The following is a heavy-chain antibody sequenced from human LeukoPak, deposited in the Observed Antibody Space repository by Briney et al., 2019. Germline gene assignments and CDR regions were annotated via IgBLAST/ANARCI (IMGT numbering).Heavy chain of an antibody. Sequence: GGSLRLSCAASGFTVSRNCMIWVRQAPGKGLEWVSVIYTAGNTDYADSVKGRFTISRDDSKNTIYLQMNSLRAEDTAFYYCARGDWQSWGQGTLVTVSS. D-gene: IGHD2-21*01. CDR1: GFTVSRNC. CDR2: IYTAGNT. J-gene: IGHJ5*02. CDR3: ARGDWQS. V-gene: IGHV3-53*01.